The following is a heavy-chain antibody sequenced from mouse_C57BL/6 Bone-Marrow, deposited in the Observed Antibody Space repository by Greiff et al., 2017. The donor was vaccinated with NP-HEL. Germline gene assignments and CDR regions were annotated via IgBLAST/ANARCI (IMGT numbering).Heavy chain of an antibody. V-gene: IGHV1-81*01. CDR1: GYTFTSYG. CDR3: ARGDGYQAWFAY. D-gene: IGHD2-3*01. CDR2: IYPRSGNT. J-gene: IGHJ3*01. Sequence: VKLVESGAELARPGASVKLSCKASGYTFTSYGISWVKQRTGQGLEWIGEIYPRSGNTYYNEKFKGKATLTADKSSSTAYMELRSLTSEDSAVYFCARGDGYQAWFAYWGQGTLVTVSA.